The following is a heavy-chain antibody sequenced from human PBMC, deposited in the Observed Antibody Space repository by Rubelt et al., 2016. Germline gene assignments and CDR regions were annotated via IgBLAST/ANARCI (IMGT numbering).Heavy chain of an antibody. Sequence: TYYRSKWYNDYAVSVKSRITINPDTSKNQFSLQLNSVTPEDTAVYYCARSGFGSGWFRGGDAFDIWGQGTMVTVSS. CDR3: ARSGFGSGWFRGGDAFDI. V-gene: IGHV6-1*01. CDR2: TYYRSKWYN. J-gene: IGHJ3*02. D-gene: IGHD6-19*01.